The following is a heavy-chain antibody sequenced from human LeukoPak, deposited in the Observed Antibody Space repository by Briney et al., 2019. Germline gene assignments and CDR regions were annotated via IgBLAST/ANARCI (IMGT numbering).Heavy chain of an antibody. CDR2: IKSKTDGGTT. V-gene: IGHV3-15*01. CDR1: GFTVSSNY. D-gene: IGHD2-2*01. CDR3: AKAQGALLNGVVPAALDY. Sequence: PGGSLRLSCAASGFTVSSNYMSWVRQAPGKGLEWVGRIKSKTDGGTTDYAAPVKGRFTISRDDSKNTLYLQMNSLRAEDTAVYYCAKAQGALLNGVVPAALDYWGQGTLVTVSS. J-gene: IGHJ4*02.